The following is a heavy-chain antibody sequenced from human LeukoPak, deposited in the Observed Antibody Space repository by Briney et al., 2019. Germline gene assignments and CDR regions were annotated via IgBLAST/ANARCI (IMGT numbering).Heavy chain of an antibody. CDR1: GASTSTSGYN. CDR2: IYYSGRT. J-gene: IGHJ4*02. CDR3: ASALAANPLDY. V-gene: IGHV4-39*01. Sequence: KSSETLSLTCTVSGASTSTSGYNWGWIRQPPGEGLEWIGTIYYSGRTYYNPSLKSRVTISVDTSKNQFSLKLTSVTAADTAVYYCASALAANPLDYWGQGTLVTVSS. D-gene: IGHD6-25*01.